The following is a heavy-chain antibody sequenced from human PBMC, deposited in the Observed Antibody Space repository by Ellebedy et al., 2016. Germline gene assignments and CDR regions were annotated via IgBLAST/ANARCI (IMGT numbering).Heavy chain of an antibody. CDR2: IYTSGST. CDR1: GGSISSYY. J-gene: IGHJ3*02. V-gene: IGHV4-4*07. D-gene: IGHD3-22*01. Sequence: SETLSLXCTVSGGSISSYYWSWIRQPAGKGLEWIGRIYTSGSTNYNPSLKSRVTMSVDTSKSQFSLKLSSVTAADTAVYYCARDIDDSSGHDAFDIWGQGTMVTVSS. CDR3: ARDIDDSSGHDAFDI.